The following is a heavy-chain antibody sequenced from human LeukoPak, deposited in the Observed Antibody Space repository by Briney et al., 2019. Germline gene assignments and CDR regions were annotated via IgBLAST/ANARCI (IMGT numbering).Heavy chain of an antibody. D-gene: IGHD2-21*02. Sequence: GASVKVSCKASGSTFSSYAISWVRQAPGQGLEWMGGIIPIFGTANYAQKFQGRVTITADESTSTAYMELSSLRSEDTAVYYCARDPGCGGDCYSAGYFDYWGQGTLVTVSS. V-gene: IGHV1-69*13. CDR3: ARDPGCGGDCYSAGYFDY. CDR2: IIPIFGTA. J-gene: IGHJ4*02. CDR1: GSTFSSYA.